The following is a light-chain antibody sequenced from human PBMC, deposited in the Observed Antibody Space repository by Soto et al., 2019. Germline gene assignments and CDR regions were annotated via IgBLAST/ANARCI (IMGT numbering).Light chain of an antibody. CDR2: DAS. Sequence: EIVLTQSPATLSLSPGERATLSCRASQSVSSYLAWYQQKPGQAPRLLIYDASNRATGIPARFSGSGSGTDVPHTISSLEPEDFAVYHCQQRSTWPLLFTFGPGTKVDIK. CDR3: QQRSTWPLLFT. J-gene: IGKJ3*01. CDR1: QSVSSY. V-gene: IGKV3-11*01.